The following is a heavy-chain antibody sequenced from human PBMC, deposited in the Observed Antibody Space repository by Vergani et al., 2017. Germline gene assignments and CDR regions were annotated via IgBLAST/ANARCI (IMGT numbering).Heavy chain of an antibody. J-gene: IGHJ6*03. CDR2: IFYSGTT. CDR1: GGSISSGDHC. D-gene: IGHD6-25*01. Sequence: QVQLQESGPGLVKPSQTLCLTCAVSGGSISSGDHCWTWIRQRPGKGLEWIGYIFYSGTTYDNPSLRSRLTISVDTSQNQFSLKLRSVTAADTAVYYCARVDTXVPATSHFYYMDVWGKGTTVVVSS. CDR3: ARVDTXVPATSHFYYMDV. V-gene: IGHV4-31*11.